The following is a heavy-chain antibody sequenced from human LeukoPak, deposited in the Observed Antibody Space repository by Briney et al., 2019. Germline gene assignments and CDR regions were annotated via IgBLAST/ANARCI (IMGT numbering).Heavy chain of an antibody. V-gene: IGHV3-53*01. D-gene: IGHD1-26*01. J-gene: IGHJ4*02. CDR2: IYSDGST. Sequence: GGSLRLSCAASGFTVSTNYMSWVRQAPGKKLEWVSDIYSDGSTFYADSVKGRFTISRDNSENTLNLQMNSLRAEDTAVYYCAAKGNGYSGSYVFAHWGQGTLVTVSS. CDR3: AAKGNGYSGSYVFAH. CDR1: GFTVSTNY.